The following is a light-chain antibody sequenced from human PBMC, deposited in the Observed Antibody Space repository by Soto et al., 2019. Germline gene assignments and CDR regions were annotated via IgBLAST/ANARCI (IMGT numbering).Light chain of an antibody. CDR1: QTVTSGY. CDR2: GAS. V-gene: IGKV3-20*01. J-gene: IGKJ1*01. Sequence: EIVLTQSPDTLSLSPGERATLLCRASQTVTSGYLAWYQLKPGQAPRLLIYGASRRATDIPDRFSGTGSGTDFTLTISRLEPEDSAVYYCQQYGSSPWTFGQGTKVDIK. CDR3: QQYGSSPWT.